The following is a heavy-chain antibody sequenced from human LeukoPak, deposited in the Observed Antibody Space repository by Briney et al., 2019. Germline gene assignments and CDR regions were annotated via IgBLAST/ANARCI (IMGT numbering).Heavy chain of an antibody. J-gene: IGHJ3*02. CDR2: IIPIFGTA. CDR3: ATRSTYYYDSSGYYADAFDI. V-gene: IGHV1-69*06. CDR1: GGTFSSYA. Sequence: ASVKVSCKASGGTFSSYAISWVRQAPGQGLEWMGGIIPIFGTANYAQKFQGRVTITADKSTSTAYMELSSLRSDDTAVYYCATRSTYYYDSSGYYADAFDIWGQGTMVTVSS. D-gene: IGHD3-22*01.